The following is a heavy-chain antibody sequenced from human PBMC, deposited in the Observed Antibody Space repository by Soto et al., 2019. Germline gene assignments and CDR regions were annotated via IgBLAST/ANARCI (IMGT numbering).Heavy chain of an antibody. Sequence: SSETLSLTCAVYGGSFSGYYWSWIRQPPGKGLEWIGEINHSGSTNYNPSLKSRVTISVDRSKNQFSLKLSSVTAADTAVYYCARDYYDSSDYTTNWFDPWGQGTLVTVSS. CDR2: INHSGST. D-gene: IGHD3-22*01. CDR1: GGSFSGYY. V-gene: IGHV4-34*01. CDR3: ARDYYDSSDYTTNWFDP. J-gene: IGHJ5*02.